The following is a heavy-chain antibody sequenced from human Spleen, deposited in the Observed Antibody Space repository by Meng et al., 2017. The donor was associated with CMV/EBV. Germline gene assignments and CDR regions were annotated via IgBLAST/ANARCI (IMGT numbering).Heavy chain of an antibody. Sequence: GESLKISCTASGFRFNDYGMHWIRQTPAKGLEWVSFIRYDGSGSYYAQPVTGRFTVSRDNSKNTLYLQMDSLRIEDTATYYCAKTTWDKWGQGTLVTVSS. CDR3: AKTTWDK. D-gene: IGHD7-27*01. V-gene: IGHV3-30*02. CDR1: GFRFNDYG. J-gene: IGHJ4*02. CDR2: IRYDGSGS.